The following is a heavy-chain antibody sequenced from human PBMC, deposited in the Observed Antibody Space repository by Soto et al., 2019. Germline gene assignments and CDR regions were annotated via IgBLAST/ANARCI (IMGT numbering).Heavy chain of an antibody. J-gene: IGHJ4*02. Sequence: QVQLVESGGGVVQPGRSLRLSCAASGFTFSSYGMHWVRQAPGKGLEWVAVIWYDGSNKYYADSVKGRFTISRDNSKNTLYLQMNSLRSEDTAVYYCARVADIVRRFDYWGQGTLVTVSS. CDR2: IWYDGSNK. V-gene: IGHV3-33*01. D-gene: IGHD2-8*01. CDR3: ARVADIVRRFDY. CDR1: GFTFSSYG.